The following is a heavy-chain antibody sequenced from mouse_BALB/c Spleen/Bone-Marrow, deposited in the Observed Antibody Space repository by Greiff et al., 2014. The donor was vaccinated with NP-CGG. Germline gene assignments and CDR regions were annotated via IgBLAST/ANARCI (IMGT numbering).Heavy chain of an antibody. CDR2: IYPGSGST. CDR3: ARYDVPAWLAY. J-gene: IGHJ3*01. V-gene: IGHV1-77*01. Sequence: QVHVKQSGPELVKPGASVKMSCKASGYTFTDSVIGWVKQRTGQGLEWIGEIYPGSGSTYYNEKFKGKATLTADKSSNTVYMQLSSLTSEDSAVYFCARYDVPAWLAYWGQGTLVTVSA. CDR1: GYTFTDSV. D-gene: IGHD2-14*01.